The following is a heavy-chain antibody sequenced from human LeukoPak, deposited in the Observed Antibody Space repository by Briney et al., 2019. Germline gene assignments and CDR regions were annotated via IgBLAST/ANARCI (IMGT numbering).Heavy chain of an antibody. CDR2: ISSSGTTI. Sequence: SGGSLRLSCAASGFTFSSYELNWVRQAPGKGLEWISYISSSGTTIYYTDSVKGRFTISRDNAKNSLYLQMNSLRAEDTAVYYCARGLGKGDHWGQGTLVTVSS. V-gene: IGHV3-48*03. J-gene: IGHJ4*02. CDR3: ARGLGKGDH. CDR1: GFTFSSYE. D-gene: IGHD7-27*01.